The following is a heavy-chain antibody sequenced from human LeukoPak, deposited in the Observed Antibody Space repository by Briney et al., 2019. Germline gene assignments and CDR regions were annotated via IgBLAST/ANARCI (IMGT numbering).Heavy chain of an antibody. CDR3: AREVGVGALRGRLDP. V-gene: IGHV3-21*01. D-gene: IGHD3-10*01. J-gene: IGHJ5*02. Sequence: GGSLRLSCAASGFTFSSYSMNWVRQAPGKGLEWVSSISSSSSYIYYADSVKGRFTISRDNAKNSLYLQMNSLRAEDTAVYYCAREVGVGALRGRLDPWGQGTLVTVSS. CDR2: ISSSSSYI. CDR1: GFTFSSYS.